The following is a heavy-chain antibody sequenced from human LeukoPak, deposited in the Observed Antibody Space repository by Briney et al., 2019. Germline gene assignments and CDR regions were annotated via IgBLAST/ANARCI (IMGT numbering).Heavy chain of an antibody. J-gene: IGHJ5*02. D-gene: IGHD6-6*01. CDR2: INQDGSKK. Sequence: PGGSLRLSCAASGFTFSGYWMSWVRQAPGKGLEWVANINQDGSKKDYVDSVKGRFTISRDNAKNSLFLQMGSLRVEDTAVYYCARLPGARAARRDWLVPWGQGTLVTVSS. CDR3: ARLPGARAARRDWLVP. V-gene: IGHV3-7*03. CDR1: GFTFSGYW.